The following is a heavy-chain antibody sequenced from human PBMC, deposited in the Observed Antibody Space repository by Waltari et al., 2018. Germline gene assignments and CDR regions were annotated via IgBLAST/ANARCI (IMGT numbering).Heavy chain of an antibody. V-gene: IGHV3-30*18. Sequence: VQLVQSGGGVVQPGGSVPLPCVASGFEFSRSGMHWVRQAPGKGLEWVALLSCDASKENVAESVKGRFTISRDDSKNLVSLQMTGLTIEDTAVYYCAKDSEANYFDYWGQGTLVTVSS. CDR3: AKDSEANYFDY. CDR1: GFEFSRSG. CDR2: LSCDASKE. J-gene: IGHJ4*02.